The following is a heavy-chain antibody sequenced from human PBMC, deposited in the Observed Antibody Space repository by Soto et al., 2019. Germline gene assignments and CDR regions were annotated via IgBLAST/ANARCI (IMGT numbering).Heavy chain of an antibody. CDR1: GFTFSRFA. D-gene: IGHD4-17*01. J-gene: IGHJ4*02. Sequence: EVQLLESGGGLVQPGESLRLSCGASGFTFSRFAMNWVRQAPGKGLEWVSSISDSGRYTYYADSVKGRFTISRDNSKNTLDLEMNSLRAEDTAVYYCAKDERGPTVTMFFRHWGQGTVVTVSS. CDR2: ISDSGRYT. CDR3: AKDERGPTVTMFFRH. V-gene: IGHV3-23*01.